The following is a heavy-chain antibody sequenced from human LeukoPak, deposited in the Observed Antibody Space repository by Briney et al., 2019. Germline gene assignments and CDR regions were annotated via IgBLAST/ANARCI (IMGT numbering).Heavy chain of an antibody. CDR3: AKFLPTHIVVANYYFDY. CDR1: GFPFSSFA. V-gene: IGHV3-23*01. D-gene: IGHD2-21*01. J-gene: IGHJ4*02. Sequence: GGSLRLSCAASGFPFSSFAMVWVRQAPGKGLEWVSALSGPATRAIYADSVRGRFTISRDNFKNTLYLQMNSLRAEDTAVYYCAKFLPTHIVVANYYFDYWGQGTLVTVSS. CDR2: LSGPATRA.